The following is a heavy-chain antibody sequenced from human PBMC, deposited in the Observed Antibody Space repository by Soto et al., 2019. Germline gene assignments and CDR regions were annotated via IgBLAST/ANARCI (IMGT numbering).Heavy chain of an antibody. J-gene: IGHJ3*01. V-gene: IGHV6-1*01. Sequence: QLQQSGPGLVKPSQTLSLTCGISGDSVSSNSATWNWIRQSPSRGLEWLGRTYLRSKWYNEYAVSVKSRIAISPDTSKIHFSLQLSSVTPEDTAVYFCARAAVAFDAFDRWGQGTVVTVSS. CDR2: TYLRSKWYN. CDR1: GDSVSSNSAT. CDR3: ARAAVAFDAFDR. D-gene: IGHD2-15*01.